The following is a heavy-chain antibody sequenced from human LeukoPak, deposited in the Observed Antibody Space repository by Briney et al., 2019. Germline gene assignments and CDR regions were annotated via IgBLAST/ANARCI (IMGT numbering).Heavy chain of an antibody. CDR3: ARGSRGYGDYVYWFDP. Sequence: GGSLRLSCPASGFTFSSYAMSWVRQAPRRGLEWVSSSIGSGASTYYADSVRSRFPTSRENAKTALYLQLNSLRAEDTAVYCCARGSRGYGDYVYWFDPWGQGTLVTVSS. D-gene: IGHD4-17*01. CDR1: GFTFSSYA. CDR2: SIGSGAST. V-gene: IGHV3-23*01. J-gene: IGHJ5*02.